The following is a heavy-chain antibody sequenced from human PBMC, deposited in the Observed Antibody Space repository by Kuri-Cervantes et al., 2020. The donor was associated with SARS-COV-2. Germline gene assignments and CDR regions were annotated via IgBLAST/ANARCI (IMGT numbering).Heavy chain of an antibody. CDR1: GASINSSSSY. D-gene: IGHD2-21*02. CDR2: IFYSGSI. CDR3: ARLSLGPVVTGAFDI. J-gene: IGHJ3*02. V-gene: IGHV4-39*01. Sequence: SETLSLTCIVSGASINSSSSYWGWIRQPPGKGLEWIGSIFYSGSIYYNPSLKSRVTISVDTSKNQFSLKLNSVTAADTAVYYCARLSLGPVVTGAFDIWGQGTKVTVSS.